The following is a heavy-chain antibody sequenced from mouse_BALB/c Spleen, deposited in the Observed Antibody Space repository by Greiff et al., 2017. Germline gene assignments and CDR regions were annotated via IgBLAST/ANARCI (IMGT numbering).Heavy chain of an antibody. V-gene: IGHV1-9*01. CDR1: GYTFSSYW. Sequence: QVQLQQSGAELMKPGASVKISCKATGYTFSSYWIEWVKQRPGHGLEWIGEILPGSGSTNYNEKFKGKATFTADTSSNTAYMQLSSLTSEDSAVYYCARKGQLGLRPYAMDYWGQGTSVTVSS. D-gene: IGHD3-1*01. CDR2: ILPGSGST. J-gene: IGHJ4*01. CDR3: ARKGQLGLRPYAMDY.